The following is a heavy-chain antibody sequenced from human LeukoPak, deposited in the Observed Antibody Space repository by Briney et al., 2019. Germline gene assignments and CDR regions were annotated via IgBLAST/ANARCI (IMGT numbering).Heavy chain of an antibody. J-gene: IGHJ5*02. V-gene: IGHV5-51*01. CDR1: GYNFPNYW. CDR3: VRRGDTRWFDP. Sequence: GESLKISCQASGYNFPNYWIAWVRQIPGKGLEWMGIIYPGTYDTRYSPSFRGQVTISADKSISTAYVQWNSLQASDTAMYYCVRRGDTRWFDPWGQGTLVIVSS. CDR2: IYPGTYDT. D-gene: IGHD5-18*01.